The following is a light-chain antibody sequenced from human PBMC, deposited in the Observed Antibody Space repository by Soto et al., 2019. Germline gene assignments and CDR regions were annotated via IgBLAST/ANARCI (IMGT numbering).Light chain of an antibody. CDR1: QDISSW. CDR3: QQASSFPPT. J-gene: IGKJ5*01. V-gene: IGKV1-12*01. Sequence: DIQMTQSPSSFSSSVRERFTITCRASQDISSWLAWYQQKPGKAPKIMIYAASSLQGGVPSRFSGSGSGTEFTLTISSLQPEDFATYYCQQASSFPPTFGQGTRLEIK. CDR2: AAS.